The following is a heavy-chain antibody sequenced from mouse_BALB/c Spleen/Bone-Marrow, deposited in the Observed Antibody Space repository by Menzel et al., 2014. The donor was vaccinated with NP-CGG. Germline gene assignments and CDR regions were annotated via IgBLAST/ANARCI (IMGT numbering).Heavy chain of an antibody. CDR3: ARGGHDSSLDY. J-gene: IGHJ4*01. V-gene: IGHV1-69*01. CDR2: IDTSDSYT. CDR1: GYTFTDNW. Sequence: QVQLKQSGAELGMPGASVKMSCKASGYTFTDNWIYWVKQRPGQGLEWIGAIDTSDSYTNYNQKFMGKASLTVDASSSTAYVQVSSLTSDDSAVYYCARGGHDSSLDYWGQGTSVTVSS. D-gene: IGHD2-4*01.